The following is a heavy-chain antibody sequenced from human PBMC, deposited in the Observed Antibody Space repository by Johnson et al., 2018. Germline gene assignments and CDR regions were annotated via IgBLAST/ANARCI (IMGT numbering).Heavy chain of an antibody. V-gene: IGHV3-33*01. CDR3: ARVTYYYDSSGSVWYGMDV. D-gene: IGHD3-22*01. J-gene: IGHJ6*02. CDR2: IWYDGSNK. Sequence: VQLVESGGGVVQPGRSLRLACAASGFPFSSYGMHWVCQAPGKGLEWVAVIWYDGSNKYYADSVKGRFTISRDNSKNTLYLQMNSLRAEDTAVYYCARVTYYYDSSGSVWYGMDVWGQGTTVTVSS. CDR1: GFPFSSYG.